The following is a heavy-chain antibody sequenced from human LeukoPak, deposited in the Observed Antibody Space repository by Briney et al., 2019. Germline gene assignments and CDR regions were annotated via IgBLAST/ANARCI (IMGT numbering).Heavy chain of an antibody. D-gene: IGHD6-19*01. CDR3: ASDSSGHNWFDP. Sequence: SGTLSLTCAVSGGSISSSNWWSWVRQPPGKGLEWIGEIYHSGSTNYNPSLKSRVTISVDTSKNQFSLKLSSVTAADTAVYYCASDSSGHNWFDPWGQGTLVTVSS. CDR1: GGSISSSNW. CDR2: IYHSGST. J-gene: IGHJ5*02. V-gene: IGHV4-4*02.